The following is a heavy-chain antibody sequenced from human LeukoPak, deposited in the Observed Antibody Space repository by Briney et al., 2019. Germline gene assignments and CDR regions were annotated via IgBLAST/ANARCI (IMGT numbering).Heavy chain of an antibody. D-gene: IGHD2-21*02. Sequence: GGSLRLSCAASGFTFSSYEMKWVRQAPGKGLEWVSYISSSGSTIYYADSVKGRFTISRDNAKNSLYLQMNSLRAEDTAVYYCARAEGYCGGDCYPGGWGQGTLVTVSS. J-gene: IGHJ4*02. V-gene: IGHV3-48*03. CDR1: GFTFSSYE. CDR2: ISSSGSTI. CDR3: ARAEGYCGGDCYPGG.